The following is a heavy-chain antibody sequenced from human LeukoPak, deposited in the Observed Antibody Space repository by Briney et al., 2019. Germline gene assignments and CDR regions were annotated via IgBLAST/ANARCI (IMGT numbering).Heavy chain of an antibody. V-gene: IGHV3-21*01. J-gene: IGHJ6*01. CDR1: GFTFSSYS. D-gene: IGHD6-19*01. Sequence: GGSLRLTCAASGFTFSSYSMNWVRQAPGKGLEWVSSISSSRSYIFYADSVKGRFTISRDNAKNSLYLQMNSLRAEDTAVYYCARRFASGWYGTDLWGQGTTVTVSS. CDR3: ARRFASGWYGTDL. CDR2: ISSSRSYI.